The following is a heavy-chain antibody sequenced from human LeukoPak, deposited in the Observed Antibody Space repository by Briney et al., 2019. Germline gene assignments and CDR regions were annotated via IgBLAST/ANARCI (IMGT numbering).Heavy chain of an antibody. CDR1: GGSFSGYY. CDR3: ARMRSHIWFDP. J-gene: IGHJ5*02. CDR2: INHSGST. V-gene: IGHV4-34*01. Sequence: PSETLSLTCAVYGGSFSGYYWSWIRQPPGKGLEWIGEINHSGSTNYNPFLKSRVTISVDTSKNQFSLKLSSVTAADTAVYYCARMRSHIWFDPWGQGTLVTVSS.